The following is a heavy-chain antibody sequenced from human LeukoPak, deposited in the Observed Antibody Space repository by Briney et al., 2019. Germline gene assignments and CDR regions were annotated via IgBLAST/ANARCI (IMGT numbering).Heavy chain of an antibody. D-gene: IGHD3-10*01. CDR1: GFTFNYYG. CDR3: AKDLMRDRWFGES. J-gene: IGHJ5*02. V-gene: IGHV3-30*02. CDR2: IRYDGNDK. Sequence: GGSLRLSCAASGFTFNYYGMHWVRQAPGKGLEWVAFIRYDGNDKYYADSVKGRFTISRDNSKNTLYLEMNSLRVEDTAVYYCAKDLMRDRWFGESWGQGTLVTASS.